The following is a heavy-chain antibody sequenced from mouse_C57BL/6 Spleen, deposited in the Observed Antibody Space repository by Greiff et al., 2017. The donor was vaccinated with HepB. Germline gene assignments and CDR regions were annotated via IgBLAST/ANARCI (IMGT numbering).Heavy chain of an antibody. CDR3: TTYGSSLFDY. CDR1: GFNIKDDY. V-gene: IGHV14-4*01. J-gene: IGHJ2*01. Sequence: VQLKQSGAELVRPGASVKLSCTASGFNIKDDYMHWVKQRPEQGLEWIGWIDPENGDTEYASKFQGKATITADTSSNTAYLQLSSLTSEDTAVYYCTTYGSSLFDYWGQGTTLTVSS. CDR2: IDPENGDT. D-gene: IGHD1-1*01.